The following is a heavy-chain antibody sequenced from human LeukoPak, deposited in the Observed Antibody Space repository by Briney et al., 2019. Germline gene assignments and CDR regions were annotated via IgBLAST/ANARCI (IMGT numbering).Heavy chain of an antibody. CDR2: VGGRGGTT. D-gene: IGHD6-19*01. V-gene: IGHV3-23*01. CDR1: GLTFNSYV. Sequence: PGRSLRLSCQASGLTFNSYVMTWVRQSPGRGLEWVSSVGGRGGTTYYADSVKGRFTISRDNSKNTLYLRMTSLRAEDTAIYYCARDRRLASGWFARNYFGMDVWGQGTTVTFSS. J-gene: IGHJ6*02. CDR3: ARDRRLASGWFARNYFGMDV.